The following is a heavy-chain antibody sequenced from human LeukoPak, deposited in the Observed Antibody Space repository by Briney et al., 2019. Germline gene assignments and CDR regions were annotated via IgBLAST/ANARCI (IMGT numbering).Heavy chain of an antibody. CDR1: GFTFSDYY. J-gene: IGHJ4*02. D-gene: IGHD5-12*01. V-gene: IGHV3-11*06. CDR3: ARHVGGYGTDYYFDY. Sequence: GGSLRLSCAASGFTFSDYYMSWIRQAPGKGLEWVSYISSSSSYTNYADSVKGRFTISRDNAKNSLYLQMNSLRAEDTAVYYCARHVGGYGTDYYFDYWGQGTLVTVSS. CDR2: ISSSSSYT.